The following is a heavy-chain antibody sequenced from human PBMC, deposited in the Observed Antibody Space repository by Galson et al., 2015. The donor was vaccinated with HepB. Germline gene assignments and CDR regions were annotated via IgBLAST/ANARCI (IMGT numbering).Heavy chain of an antibody. Sequence: SVKVSCKASGYTFTGYYMHWVRQAPGQGLEWMGWINPNSGGTNYAQKFQGRVTMTRDTSISTAYMELSRLRSDDTAVYYCASYDIVVVPAAIFRGRTRRDDAFDIWGQGTMVTVSS. CDR2: INPNSGGT. CDR1: GYTFTGYY. D-gene: IGHD2-2*02. J-gene: IGHJ3*02. V-gene: IGHV1-2*02. CDR3: ASYDIVVVPAAIFRGRTRRDDAFDI.